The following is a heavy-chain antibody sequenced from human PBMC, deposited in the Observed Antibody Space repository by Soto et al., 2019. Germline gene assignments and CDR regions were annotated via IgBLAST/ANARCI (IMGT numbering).Heavy chain of an antibody. CDR1: GYSFTSYG. Sequence: QVQLVQSGPEVKQPGASVKFSCKASGYSFTSYGVSWVRQAPGQGLEWMGWISANSGNTDYAQKFRGRVTMTTETSTSTAYMDLRSLRSDDTAVYYCVRDPQRNDYWGQGTLVTVSS. CDR2: ISANSGNT. J-gene: IGHJ4*02. D-gene: IGHD6-25*01. V-gene: IGHV1-18*04. CDR3: VRDPQRNDY.